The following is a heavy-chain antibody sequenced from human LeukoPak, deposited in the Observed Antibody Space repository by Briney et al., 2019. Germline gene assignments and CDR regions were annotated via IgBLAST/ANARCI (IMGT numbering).Heavy chain of an antibody. CDR1: GYTFTGYY. CDR3: ARVVQGAIGSPYYGMDV. V-gene: IGHV1-2*02. Sequence: GAAVKVSCKASGYTFTGYYIHWVRQAPGQGLEWMGWMNSNSDATNYAQKFQGRVTMTRDTSISTAYMDLSRLRSDDTAVYYCARVVQGAIGSPYYGMDVWGQGTTVTVS. CDR2: MNSNSDAT. D-gene: IGHD2-2*01. J-gene: IGHJ6*02.